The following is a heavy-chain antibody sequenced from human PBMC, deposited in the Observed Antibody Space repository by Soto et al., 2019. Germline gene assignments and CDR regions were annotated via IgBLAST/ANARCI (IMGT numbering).Heavy chain of an antibody. CDR1: GGSISNSY. D-gene: IGHD6-19*01. J-gene: IGHJ4*02. Sequence: QVQLQESGPGLVKPSETLSLTCTVSGGSISNSYWSWIRQSPEKGLEWIGYIHSSGTTNYNPSLQNRVTLSVATSKNQCSLKLSSVTAADTAIYYCGRGGWSLDYWGQGTLVTVSS. CDR3: GRGGWSLDY. CDR2: IHSSGTT. V-gene: IGHV4-59*01.